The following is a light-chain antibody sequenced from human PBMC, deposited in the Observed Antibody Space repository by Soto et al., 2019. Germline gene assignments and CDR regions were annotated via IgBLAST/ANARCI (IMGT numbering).Light chain of an antibody. CDR3: HQYGTSPWT. CDR2: GAS. Sequence: EIVLTQSPGTLSLSPGERATLSCRASQSVSSSHLAWYQQKPGQAPRLLIYGASFRATGIPDRFSGSASGTDFTLTISRLEPEDFAVYYCHQYGTSPWTFGQGTKVEIK. J-gene: IGKJ1*01. CDR1: QSVSSSH. V-gene: IGKV3-20*01.